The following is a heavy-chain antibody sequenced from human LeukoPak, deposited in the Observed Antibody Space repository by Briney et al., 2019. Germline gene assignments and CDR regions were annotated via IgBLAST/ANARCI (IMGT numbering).Heavy chain of an antibody. CDR1: GFTFDDYA. CDR3: AKDSVDILTGPDY. V-gene: IGHV3-9*01. CDR2: ISWNSGSI. D-gene: IGHD3-9*01. J-gene: IGHJ4*02. Sequence: GRSLRLSCAASGFTFDDYAMHWVRQAPGKGLEWVSGISWNSGSIGYADSVKGRVTISRDNAKNSLYLQMNSLRAEDTALYYCAKDSVDILTGPDYWGQGTLVTVSS.